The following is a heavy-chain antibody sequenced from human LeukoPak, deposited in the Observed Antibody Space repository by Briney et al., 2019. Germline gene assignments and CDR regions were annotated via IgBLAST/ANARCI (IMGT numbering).Heavy chain of an antibody. CDR2: ISGSGGST. CDR1: GFTFSSYA. CDR3: AKENDFWSGYSHYMDV. D-gene: IGHD3-3*01. Sequence: PGGSLRLSCAASGFTFSSYAMSWVRPAPGKGLEWVSAISGSGGSTYYADSVKGRFTISRDNSKNTLYLQMNSLRAEDTAVYYCAKENDFWSGYSHYMDVWGKGTTVTVSS. J-gene: IGHJ6*03. V-gene: IGHV3-23*01.